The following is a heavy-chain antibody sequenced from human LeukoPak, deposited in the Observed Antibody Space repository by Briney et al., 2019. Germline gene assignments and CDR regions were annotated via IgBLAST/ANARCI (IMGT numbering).Heavy chain of an antibody. Sequence: GASVKVSCKASGYTFKSYDINWVRQATGQELEWMGWMNPNSGNTGYAQKFQGRVSMTRNISISTAYMELSSLRSEDTAVYYCASSGYDYAGGFDYWGQGALVTVSS. CDR3: ASSGYDYAGGFDY. CDR2: MNPNSGNT. CDR1: GYTFKSYD. D-gene: IGHD5-12*01. J-gene: IGHJ4*02. V-gene: IGHV1-8*01.